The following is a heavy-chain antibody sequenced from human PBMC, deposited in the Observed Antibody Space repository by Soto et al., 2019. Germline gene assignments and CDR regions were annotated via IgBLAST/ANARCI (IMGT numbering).Heavy chain of an antibody. J-gene: IGHJ6*02. CDR3: ARNPIRHNGMDV. CDR2: ISYDGSNQ. V-gene: IGHV3-30-3*01. Sequence: GGSLRLSCAASGFTFSSYAMHWVRQAPGKGLEWVAVISYDGSNQYYADSVKGRFTISRDNSKNTLYLQMNSLRAEDTAVYYCARNPIRHNGMDVWGQGTTVTVSS. CDR1: GFTFSSYA. D-gene: IGHD3-3*02.